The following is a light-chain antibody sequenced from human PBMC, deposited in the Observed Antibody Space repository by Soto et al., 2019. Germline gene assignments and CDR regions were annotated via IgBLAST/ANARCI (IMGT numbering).Light chain of an antibody. CDR3: SSYTSSSTVV. CDR1: SSDVGGYNY. CDR2: DVS. V-gene: IGLV2-14*01. J-gene: IGLJ2*01. Sequence: QSALTQPASVSGSPGQSITISCTGTSSDVGGYNYVSWYQQHPLKAPELMIYDVSNRPSGVSNRFSGSKSANTAPLTISGLQAEDEADYYCSSYTSSSTVVFGGGTKLTVL.